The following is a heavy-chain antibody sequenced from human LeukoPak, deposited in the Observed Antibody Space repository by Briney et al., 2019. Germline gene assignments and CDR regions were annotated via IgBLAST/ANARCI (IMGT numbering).Heavy chain of an antibody. J-gene: IGHJ6*02. D-gene: IGHD3-3*01. Sequence: GGSLRLSCAASGFTFSSYAMSWVRQAPGKGLEWVSAISGSGGSTYYADSVKGRFTISRDSAKNSLYLQMNSLRAEDTAVYYCARQGPYDFWSGYYGTDVWGQGTTVTVSS. V-gene: IGHV3-23*01. CDR1: GFTFSSYA. CDR3: ARQGPYDFWSGYYGTDV. CDR2: ISGSGGST.